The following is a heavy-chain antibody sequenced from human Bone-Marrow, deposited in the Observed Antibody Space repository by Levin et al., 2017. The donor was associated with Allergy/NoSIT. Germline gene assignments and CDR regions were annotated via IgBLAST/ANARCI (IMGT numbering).Heavy chain of an antibody. CDR1: GYTFTSYW. D-gene: IGHD3-10*01. CDR3: ARFSGSDYGFDY. Sequence: KVSCKASGYTFTSYWIGWVRQMPGKGLEWMGIIYADDSDVRYSPSFQGQVIISADKSISTAYLQWSSLKAADTAIYYCARFSGSDYGFDYWGQGTLVTVSS. CDR2: IYADDSDV. V-gene: IGHV5-51*01. J-gene: IGHJ4*02.